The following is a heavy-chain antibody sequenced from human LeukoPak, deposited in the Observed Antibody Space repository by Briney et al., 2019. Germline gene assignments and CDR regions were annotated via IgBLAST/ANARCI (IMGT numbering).Heavy chain of an antibody. CDR1: GGSFSGYY. D-gene: IGHD2-2*01. J-gene: IGHJ3*02. V-gene: IGHV4-34*01. CDR3: ASLWPYQLSAFDI. CDR2: INHSGST. Sequence: SETLSLTCAVYGGSFSGYYWSWTRQPPGKGLEWIGEINHSGSTNYNPSLKSRVTISVDTSKNQFSLKLSSVTAADTAVYYCASLWPYQLSAFDIWGQGTMVTVSS.